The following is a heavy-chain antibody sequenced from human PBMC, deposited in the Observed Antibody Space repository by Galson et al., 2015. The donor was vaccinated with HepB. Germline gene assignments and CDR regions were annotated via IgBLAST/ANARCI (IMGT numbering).Heavy chain of an antibody. D-gene: IGHD1-1*01. V-gene: IGHV4-59*08. CDR2: VYSTAST. Sequence: LSLTCTVSGGSISGYHWNWIRQSPGKGLEWIGYVYSTASTNSNPSLERRVSLSLDTSKNQIFLKVRSVTATDTAVYFCARHRPYNTFDLWGQGTLVTVSS. J-gene: IGHJ4*02. CDR1: GGSISGYH. CDR3: ARHRPYNTFDL.